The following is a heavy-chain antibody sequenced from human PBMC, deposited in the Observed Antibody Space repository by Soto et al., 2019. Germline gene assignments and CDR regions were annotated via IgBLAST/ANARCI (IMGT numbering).Heavy chain of an antibody. Sequence: QVQLVQSGAEVKKPGSSVKVSCKASGGTFNNYGMGWVRQAPGQGLEWMGGIIPMIGRTNYALKCQGRLTLTADASRSTAYMELRSLRSDDTAVYYCASWDYDVLTGYSYDDWGQGTLVTVSS. D-gene: IGHD3-9*01. CDR1: GGTFNNYG. J-gene: IGHJ4*02. V-gene: IGHV1-69*01. CDR3: ASWDYDVLTGYSYDD. CDR2: IIPMIGRT.